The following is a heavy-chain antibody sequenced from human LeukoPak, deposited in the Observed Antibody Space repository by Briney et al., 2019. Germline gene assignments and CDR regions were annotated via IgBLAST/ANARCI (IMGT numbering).Heavy chain of an antibody. Sequence: ASVKVSCKASGGTFSSYAISWVRQAPGQGLEWMGIINPSGGSTSYAQKFQGRVTMTRDTSTSTVYMELSSLRSEETAVYYCAREVTGTSTFGFDYWGQGTLVTVSS. D-gene: IGHD1-7*01. J-gene: IGHJ4*02. CDR3: AREVTGTSTFGFDY. CDR1: GGTFSSYA. V-gene: IGHV1-46*01. CDR2: INPSGGST.